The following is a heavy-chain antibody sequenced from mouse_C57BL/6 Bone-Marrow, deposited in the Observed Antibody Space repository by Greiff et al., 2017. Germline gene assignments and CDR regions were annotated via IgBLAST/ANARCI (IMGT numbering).Heavy chain of an antibody. V-gene: IGHV2-3*01. CDR3: AFTAVVPAYWYVDV. CDR2: IWGDGST. J-gene: IGHJ1*03. CDR1: GFSLTSYG. D-gene: IGHD1-1*01. Sequence: VMLVESGPGLVAPSQSLSITCTVSGFSLTSYGVSWVRQPPGKGLEWLGVIWGDGSTNYYSALISRLSISKDNSKSQVFLKLNSLQTDDTATYDCAFTAVVPAYWYVDVWGTGTTVTVSS.